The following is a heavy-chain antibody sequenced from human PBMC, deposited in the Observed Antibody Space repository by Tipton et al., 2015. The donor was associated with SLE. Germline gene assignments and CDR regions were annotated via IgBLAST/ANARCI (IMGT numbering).Heavy chain of an antibody. Sequence: TLSLTCTVSGGSIYIYYWSWIRQPPGKGLEWIGYIHSSGSTNYNSSLDSRVTMSVDPSKNQFSLTLMPVTAADTAVYFCARIIAGHGDAFDVWGQGAKVTVSS. CDR2: IHSSGST. CDR1: GGSIYIYY. J-gene: IGHJ3*01. CDR3: ARIIAGHGDAFDV. V-gene: IGHV4-4*08.